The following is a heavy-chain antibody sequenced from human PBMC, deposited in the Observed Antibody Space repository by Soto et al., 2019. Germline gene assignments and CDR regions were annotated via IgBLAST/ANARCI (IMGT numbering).Heavy chain of an antibody. CDR2: IYYSGST. V-gene: IGHV4-39*01. Sequence: QLQLQESGPGLVKPSETLSLTCTVSGGSISSSSYYWGWIRQPPGKGLEWIGNIYYSGSTYYNPSLKSRVTESVDTSKNQFSLKLSSVTAADTAVYYCATSERNYPTIFDCWGQGTLVTVSS. CDR1: GGSISSSSYY. CDR3: ATSERNYPTIFDC. J-gene: IGHJ4*02. D-gene: IGHD1-7*01.